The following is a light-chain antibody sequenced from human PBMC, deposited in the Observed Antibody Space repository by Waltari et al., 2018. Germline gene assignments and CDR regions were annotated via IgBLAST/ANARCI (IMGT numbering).Light chain of an antibody. CDR2: SND. Sequence: QSVLTQPPSASGTPGQRVTISCSGSSSNIGRHYVYWYQQLPGTAPKLHIYSNDQRSTGVPDRFSVSKSGTSASLAISGLRSEDEADYYCAAWDDSLSGRVIFGGGTKLTVL. V-gene: IGLV1-47*02. CDR1: SSNIGRHY. J-gene: IGLJ2*01. CDR3: AAWDDSLSGRVI.